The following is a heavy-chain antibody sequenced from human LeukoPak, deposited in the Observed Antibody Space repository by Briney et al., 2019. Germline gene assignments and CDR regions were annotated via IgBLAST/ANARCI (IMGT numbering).Heavy chain of an antibody. V-gene: IGHV1-45*02. J-gene: IGHJ4*02. CDR1: GYTFTYRY. CDR2: ITPFNGNT. CDR3: AEGELSYSFDY. D-gene: IGHD3-16*02. Sequence: ASVKVSCKASGYTFTYRYLHWVRQAPGQALEWMGWITPFNGNTNYAQKFQDRVTITRDRSISTAYMELSSLRSEDTAMYYCAEGELSYSFDYWGQGTLVTVSS.